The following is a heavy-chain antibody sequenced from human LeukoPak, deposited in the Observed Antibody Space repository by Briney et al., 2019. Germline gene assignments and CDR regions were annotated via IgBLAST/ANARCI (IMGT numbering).Heavy chain of an antibody. CDR1: GYTFTSYD. CDR3: ARGRTMVRGVIQLGY. D-gene: IGHD3-10*01. J-gene: IGHJ4*02. Sequence: ASVKVSCKASGYTFTSYDINWVRQATGQGLGWMGWMNPNSGNTGYAQKFKGRVTTTRNNSISTAYMELSSLRSEDTAVYYCARGRTMVRGVIQLGYWGQGTLVTVSP. CDR2: MNPNSGNT. V-gene: IGHV1-8*01.